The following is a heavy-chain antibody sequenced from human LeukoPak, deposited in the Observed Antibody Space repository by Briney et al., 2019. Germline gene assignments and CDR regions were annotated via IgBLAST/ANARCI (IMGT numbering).Heavy chain of an antibody. J-gene: IGHJ4*02. CDR2: ISSSSSTI. V-gene: IGHV3-48*01. Sequence: PGGSLRLSCAASGFTFSSYSMNWVRQAPGKGLEWVSYISSSSSTIYYADSVKGRFTISRDNAKNSPYLQMNSLRAEDTAVYYCAKWGPYDILTGRINWGQGTLVTVSS. CDR1: GFTFSSYS. D-gene: IGHD3-9*01. CDR3: AKWGPYDILTGRIN.